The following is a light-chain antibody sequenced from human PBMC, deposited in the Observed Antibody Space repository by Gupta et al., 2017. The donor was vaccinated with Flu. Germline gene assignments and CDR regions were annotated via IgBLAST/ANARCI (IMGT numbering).Light chain of an antibody. CDR1: NSDIGGYNY. CDR3: SSYTRANTVM. J-gene: IGLJ3*02. CDR2: EVT. V-gene: IGLV2-14*01. Sequence: QSALTPPASVSGSPGQSISISCTGTNSDIGGYNYVSWYQQQPGKAPKLLIYEVTNRPAGVSDRFSGSKSGNTASLTISGLQPEDEADYYCSSYTRANTVMFGGGTKLTVL.